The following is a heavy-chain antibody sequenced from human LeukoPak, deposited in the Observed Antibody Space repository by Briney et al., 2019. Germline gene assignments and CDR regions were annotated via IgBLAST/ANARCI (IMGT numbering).Heavy chain of an antibody. CDR1: GFNFSDYA. CDR2: ISGSGGTT. D-gene: IGHD4-11*01. Sequence: PGGSLRLSCVASGFNFSDYAMNWVRQAPEKGLEWVSAISGSGGTTHYADSVKGRFAISRDNSKNTLSLQMSHLRHEDTARYYCAKDRYSNYGNWFDPWGQGTQVTVFS. V-gene: IGHV3-23*01. CDR3: AKDRYSNYGNWFDP. J-gene: IGHJ5*02.